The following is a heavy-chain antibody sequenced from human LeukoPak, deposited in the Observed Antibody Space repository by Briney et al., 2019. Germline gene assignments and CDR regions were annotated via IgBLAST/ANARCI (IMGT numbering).Heavy chain of an antibody. D-gene: IGHD3-16*01. CDR1: GGSISSYY. V-gene: IGHV4-59*08. J-gene: IGHJ4*02. Sequence: SETLSLTCTVAGGSISSYYWSWIRQPPGKGLEWIGYIYYSGSTNYNPSLKSRVTIPVDTSKNQFSLKLSSVTAADTAVYYCARLVRGEQPDYWGQGTLVTVSS. CDR2: IYYSGST. CDR3: ARLVRGEQPDY.